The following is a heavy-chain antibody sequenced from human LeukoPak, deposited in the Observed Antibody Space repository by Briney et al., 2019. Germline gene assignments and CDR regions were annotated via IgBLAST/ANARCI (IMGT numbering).Heavy chain of an antibody. Sequence: PSETLSLTCSVSDDSFNTHYWTWIRHPPGKGLEWIGYISSIGSTNYNPSLKSRVTITIDTSKKQFSLKMTSVTAADTAVYYCARDPTTVTKGFDVWGQGTMATVSS. CDR2: ISSIGST. D-gene: IGHD4-17*01. CDR1: DDSFNTHY. CDR3: ARDPTTVTKGFDV. V-gene: IGHV4-59*11. J-gene: IGHJ3*01.